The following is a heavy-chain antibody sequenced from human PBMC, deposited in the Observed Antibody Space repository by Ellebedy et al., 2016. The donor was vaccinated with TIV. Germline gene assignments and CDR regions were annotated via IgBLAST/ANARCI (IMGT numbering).Heavy chain of an antibody. V-gene: IGHV3-11*01. D-gene: IGHD1-26*01. CDR3: AKEIRTGSGAGFDV. Sequence: PGGSLRLSCAASGFTFTDFYMAWIRQAAGKGLEWVSHIGESGRNTNYADSVKGRFTISRDNAKNSLFLQMNTWRAADTAVYYCAKEIRTGSGAGFDVWGQGTMVTVSS. J-gene: IGHJ3*01. CDR2: IGESGRNT. CDR1: GFTFTDFY.